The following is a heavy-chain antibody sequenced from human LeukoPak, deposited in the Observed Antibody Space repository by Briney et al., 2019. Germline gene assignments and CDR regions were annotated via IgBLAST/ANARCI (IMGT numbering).Heavy chain of an antibody. D-gene: IGHD3/OR15-3a*01. Sequence: GGSLRLSCAASGFTFSSYEMNWVRQAPGKGLEWVSYISSSGSTIYYADSVKGRFTISRDNAKYSLYLQMNSLRAEDTAVYYCAKEQSPMFFGGTDHLFDYWGQRTLVTVSS. J-gene: IGHJ4*02. CDR2: ISSSGSTI. CDR3: AKEQSPMFFGGTDHLFDY. V-gene: IGHV3-48*03. CDR1: GFTFSSYE.